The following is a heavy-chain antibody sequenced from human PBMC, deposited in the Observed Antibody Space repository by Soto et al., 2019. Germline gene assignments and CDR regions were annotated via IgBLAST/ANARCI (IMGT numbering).Heavy chain of an antibody. V-gene: IGHV3-23*01. CDR2: ISGSVVST. J-gene: IGHJ4*02. CDR3: AKDLTRHTIFGVVPTPEDY. Sequence: LXLXCAASGFPFSSXDMSWVSQAPGNGLECVSAISGSVVSTYYADSVKGRFTRSRDNSKNTLYMQMNSLRAEDTAVYYCAKDLTRHTIFGVVPTPEDYWGQGTLGTVS. D-gene: IGHD3-3*01. CDR1: GFPFSSXD.